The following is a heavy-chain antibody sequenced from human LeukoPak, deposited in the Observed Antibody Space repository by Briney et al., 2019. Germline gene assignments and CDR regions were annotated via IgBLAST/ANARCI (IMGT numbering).Heavy chain of an antibody. V-gene: IGHV1-2*02. Sequence: ASVKVSCKASGYTFTGYYMHWVRQAPGQGLEWMGWINPNSGGTNYAQKFQGRVTMTRDTSISTAYMELSRLRSDDTAVYYCARAWSSHDRTAFDIWGQGTMVTVSS. CDR2: INPNSGGT. CDR3: ARAWSSHDRTAFDI. D-gene: IGHD3-22*01. J-gene: IGHJ3*02. CDR1: GYTFTGYY.